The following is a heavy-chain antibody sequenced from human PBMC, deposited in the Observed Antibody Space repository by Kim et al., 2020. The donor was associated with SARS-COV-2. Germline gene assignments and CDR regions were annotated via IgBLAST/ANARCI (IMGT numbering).Heavy chain of an antibody. CDR3: ARGRYCSSTSCYIHALDI. J-gene: IGHJ3*02. D-gene: IGHD2-2*02. Sequence: RGRFSSSRDNSKNTLYVQMNSLRAEDTAVYYCARGRYCSSTSCYIHALDIWGQGTMVTVSS. V-gene: IGHV3-30*01.